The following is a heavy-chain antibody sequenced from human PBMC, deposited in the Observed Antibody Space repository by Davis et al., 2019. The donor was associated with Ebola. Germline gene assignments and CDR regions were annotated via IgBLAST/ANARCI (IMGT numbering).Heavy chain of an antibody. Sequence: AASVKVSCKSSGGSLGSYAFSWVRQAPGQGLEWMGGIVPMFGKTRYAQKFQGRVTITADESTSTGYMELNSLRPEDTAVYYCARATELTGWGQGTLVTVSS. CDR1: GGSLGSYA. J-gene: IGHJ4*02. CDR3: ARATELTG. CDR2: IVPMFGKT. V-gene: IGHV1-69*13. D-gene: IGHD1-20*01.